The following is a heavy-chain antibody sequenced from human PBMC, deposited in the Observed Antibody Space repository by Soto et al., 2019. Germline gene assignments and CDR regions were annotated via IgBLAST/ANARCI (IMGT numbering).Heavy chain of an antibody. J-gene: IGHJ4*02. V-gene: IGHV1-69*12. Sequence: QVQLVQSGAEVKKPESSVKVSCKAPGGTFSTYAISWVRQAPGQGLEWMGGIIPMFGTANYAQRFQDRVTITADESTNTVYMELSSLRSADTAVYFCPSGIQLWLRRINNGYSGWGQGTLVTVSS. CDR1: GGTFSTYA. CDR3: PSGIQLWLRRINNGYSG. D-gene: IGHD5-18*01. CDR2: IIPMFGTA.